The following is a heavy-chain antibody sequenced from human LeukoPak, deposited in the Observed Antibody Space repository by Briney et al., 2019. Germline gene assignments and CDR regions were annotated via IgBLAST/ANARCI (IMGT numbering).Heavy chain of an antibody. V-gene: IGHV4-31*03. D-gene: IGHD6-13*01. CDR1: GGSISSGGYY. CDR2: IYYSGST. CDR3: ARDQGIAYSSSWYLRKYNWFDP. J-gene: IGHJ5*02. Sequence: SQTLSLTCTVSGGSISSGGYYWSWIRQHPGKGLEWIGYIYYSGSTYYNPSLKSRVTMSVDTSKNQFSLKLSSVTAADTAVYYCARDQGIAYSSSWYLRKYNWFDPWGQGTLVTVSS.